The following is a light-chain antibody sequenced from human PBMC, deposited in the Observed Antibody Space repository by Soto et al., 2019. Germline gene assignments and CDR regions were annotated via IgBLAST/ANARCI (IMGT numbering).Light chain of an antibody. CDR3: QQSYSIPYT. V-gene: IGKV1-39*01. Sequence: DIQVTQSPSSLSASVGDRVTITCRTSQTISSYLNWYQQRPGKAPQFLIFAASSLQSGVPSRFSGSGSGTDFTLTIVNLQPEDFATYYCQQSYSIPYTFGQGTKVEIK. J-gene: IGKJ2*01. CDR2: AAS. CDR1: QTISSY.